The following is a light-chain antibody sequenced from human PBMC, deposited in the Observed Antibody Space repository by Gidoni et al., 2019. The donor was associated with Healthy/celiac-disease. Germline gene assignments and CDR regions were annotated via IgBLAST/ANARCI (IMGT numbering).Light chain of an antibody. V-gene: IGKV1-39*01. Sequence: DIQMTQSPSSLSASVGDRVTITCRASQSISSYFNWYQQKPGKAPKLLLYAASSLQSGVPSRFSGSGSGTDFTLTISSLQPEDFATYYCQQSYSTPCSFGQGTKLEIK. CDR1: QSISSY. CDR2: AAS. J-gene: IGKJ2*04. CDR3: QQSYSTPCS.